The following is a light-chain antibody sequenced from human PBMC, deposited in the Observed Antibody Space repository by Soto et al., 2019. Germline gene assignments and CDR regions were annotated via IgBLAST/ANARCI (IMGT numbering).Light chain of an antibody. CDR1: SSNIGNNY. Sequence: QSVLTQPPSVSAAPGQKVTISCSGSSSNIGNNYVSWYQQVPGTAPKLLIYDHIKRPSGIPDRFSASRSGSSATLDITGVQTGDEADYYCGSWDAGLRGVVFGGGTKLTVL. CDR2: DHI. CDR3: GSWDAGLRGVV. J-gene: IGLJ2*01. V-gene: IGLV1-51*01.